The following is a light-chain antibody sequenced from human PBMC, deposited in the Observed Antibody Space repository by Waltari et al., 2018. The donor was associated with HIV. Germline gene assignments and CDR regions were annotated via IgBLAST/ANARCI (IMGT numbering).Light chain of an antibody. J-gene: IGLJ1*01. Sequence: QSALTQPRSVSGSPGQSVTISCTGTSSDVCGYNSVSWYQQHPGKAPKLMIYEVSKWPSGVPDRFSGSKSGNTASLTISGLRADDEADYYCCSYGGTYNVFGTGTKVTIL. V-gene: IGLV2-11*01. CDR1: SSDVCGYNS. CDR2: EVS. CDR3: CSYGGTYNV.